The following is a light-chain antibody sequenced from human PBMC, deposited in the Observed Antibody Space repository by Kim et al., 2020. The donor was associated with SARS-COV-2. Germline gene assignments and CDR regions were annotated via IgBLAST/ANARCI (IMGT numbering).Light chain of an antibody. Sequence: GQSITISCTGTSSDVSGYNFVTWYQQHTGKAPKRMIFEVTKRPSGVSDRFSGSKSGNTASLTISGLQAGDEADYYCSSYTRSSASVFGGGTQLTVL. J-gene: IGLJ3*02. CDR1: SSDVSGYNF. CDR2: EVT. V-gene: IGLV2-14*03. CDR3: SSYTRSSASV.